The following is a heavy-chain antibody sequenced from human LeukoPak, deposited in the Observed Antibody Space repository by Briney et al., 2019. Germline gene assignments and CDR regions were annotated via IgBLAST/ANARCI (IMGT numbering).Heavy chain of an antibody. CDR1: GGSFSSSDYY. J-gene: IGHJ4*02. Sequence: PSETLSLTCTVSGGSFSSSDYYWGWIRQPPGKGLEWIGSIYYSGTTYYNPSLKSRVTISVDTSKKQFSLKLRSVTAADTAVYYCARDRYYYDSSARYFDYWGQGTLVTVSS. D-gene: IGHD3-22*01. CDR3: ARDRYYYDSSARYFDY. V-gene: IGHV4-39*02. CDR2: IYYSGTT.